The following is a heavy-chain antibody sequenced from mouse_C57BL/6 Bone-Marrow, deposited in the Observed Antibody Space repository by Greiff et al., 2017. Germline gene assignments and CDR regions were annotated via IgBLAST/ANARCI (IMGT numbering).Heavy chain of an antibody. CDR3: ATQELVRIWFAY. D-gene: IGHD2-12*01. V-gene: IGHV14-1*01. CDR1: GFNFTDYY. CDR2: IDPEDGAT. Sequence: DVQLPQSGAELMRPGASVKMSCTASGFNFTDYYMHWVKQRPEQGLEWIGRIDPEDGATEYAPKFKGKATLTADPSSSTAYLQLSSLTSEDTAVYYCATQELVRIWFAYWGQGTLVTVSA. J-gene: IGHJ3*01.